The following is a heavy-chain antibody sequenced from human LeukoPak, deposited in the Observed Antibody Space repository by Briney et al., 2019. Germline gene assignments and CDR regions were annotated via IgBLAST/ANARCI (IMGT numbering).Heavy chain of an antibody. CDR1: GYTFTSYY. J-gene: IGHJ4*02. Sequence: GGSLRLSCAASGYTFTSYYMHWVRQAPGQGLEWMGIINPSGGGTSYAQKFQGRVTMTRDTSTSTVYMELSSLISEDTAVYYCARDAALSDMGRVNFDYWGQGTLVTVSS. V-gene: IGHV1-46*01. CDR2: INPSGGGT. D-gene: IGHD2-15*01. CDR3: ARDAALSDMGRVNFDY.